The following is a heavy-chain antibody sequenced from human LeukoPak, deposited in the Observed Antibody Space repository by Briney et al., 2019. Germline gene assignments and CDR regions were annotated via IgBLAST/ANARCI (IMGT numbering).Heavy chain of an antibody. CDR2: INSDGSST. J-gene: IGHJ4*02. V-gene: IGHV3-74*01. CDR3: ADSNFDY. CDR1: GFTFSIYW. Sequence: PGGSMRLSCAASGFTFSIYWMHWVRQAPGKGLEWVSRINSDGSSTTYADSVKGRFTISRDNAKNTLYLQMNSLRAEDTAVYYCADSNFDYWGQGTMLAVSS. D-gene: IGHD5-18*01.